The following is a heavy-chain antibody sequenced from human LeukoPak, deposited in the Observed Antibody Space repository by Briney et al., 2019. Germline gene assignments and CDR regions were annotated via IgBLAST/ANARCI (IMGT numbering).Heavy chain of an antibody. V-gene: IGHV3-30*02. CDR3: AKDHPRITMVRGVTLDY. J-gene: IGHJ4*02. CDR1: GFTFSSYG. Sequence: QPGGSLRLSCAASGFTFSSYGMHWVRQAPGKGLEWVAFIRYDGSNKYYADSVKGRFTISRDNSKNTLYLQMNSLRAEDTAVYYCAKDHPRITMVRGVTLDYWGQGTLVTVSS. D-gene: IGHD3-10*01. CDR2: IRYDGSNK.